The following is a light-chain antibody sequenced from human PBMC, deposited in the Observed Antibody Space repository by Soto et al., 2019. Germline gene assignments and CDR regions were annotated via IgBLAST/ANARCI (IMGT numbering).Light chain of an antibody. CDR1: QSLSTN. Sequence: EIVMTQSPATLSVSPGERATLSCRASQSLSTNLAWYQQKPGQSPRLLIYGASTRATGVPARFSGSGSGTEFTLTISSLQAEECAVYYCQQYTNWPPWTFGQGTQVVIK. V-gene: IGKV3-15*01. J-gene: IGKJ1*01. CDR3: QQYTNWPPWT. CDR2: GAS.